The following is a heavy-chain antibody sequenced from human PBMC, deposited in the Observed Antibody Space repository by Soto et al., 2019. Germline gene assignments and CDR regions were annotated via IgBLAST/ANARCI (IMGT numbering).Heavy chain of an antibody. J-gene: IGHJ6*02. D-gene: IGHD3-10*01. Sequence: NPSETLSLTCAVSGGSISSSNWWSWVRQPPGKGLEWIGEIYHSGSTNYNPSLKSRVTISVDKSKNQFSLKLSSVTAADTAVYYCARVRGVARGTGMDVWGQGTTVTVSS. V-gene: IGHV4-4*02. CDR3: ARVRGVARGTGMDV. CDR1: GGSISSSNW. CDR2: IYHSGST.